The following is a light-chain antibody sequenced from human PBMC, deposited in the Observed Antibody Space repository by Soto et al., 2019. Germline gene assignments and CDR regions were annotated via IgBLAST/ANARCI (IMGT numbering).Light chain of an antibody. V-gene: IGLV1-40*01. CDR1: SSNIGAGYD. J-gene: IGLJ3*02. Sequence: QSALTQPPSVSGAPGQRVTISCTGSSSNIGAGYDVHWYQQLPGTAPKLLIFNNSNRPSGVPDRFSGSKSGTSASLAITGLQAEDEADYYCQSYDRTLSGSGVFGGGTQLTVL. CDR3: QSYDRTLSGSGV. CDR2: NNS.